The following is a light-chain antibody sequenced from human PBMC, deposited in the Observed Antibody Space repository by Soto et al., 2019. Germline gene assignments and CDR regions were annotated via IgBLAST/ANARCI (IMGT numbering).Light chain of an antibody. CDR2: GAS. Sequence: EIVMTQSPATLSVSPGERATLSCRASQSVGSNLAWYQQKPGQAPRLLIYGASTRATGIPARFSGSGSGTEFTLTISSLQSEDFALYYCQQYNNWPLTVGGGTKVDIK. CDR3: QQYNNWPLT. V-gene: IGKV3-15*01. J-gene: IGKJ4*01. CDR1: QSVGSN.